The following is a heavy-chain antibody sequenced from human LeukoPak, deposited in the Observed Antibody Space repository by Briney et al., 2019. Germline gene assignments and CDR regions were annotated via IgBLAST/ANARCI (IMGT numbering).Heavy chain of an antibody. D-gene: IGHD3-22*01. J-gene: IGHJ4*02. Sequence: PSETLSLTCTVSGGSVTNTNFSWGWLRQPPGKVLEWIGTIFYSGTTNYSPSLRSRISMSVDTSKDQFSLELSSVTAADTAVYYCARPPTSGYYPGGPFDYWGQGTLVTVSS. V-gene: IGHV4-39*01. CDR2: IFYSGTT. CDR1: GGSVTNTNFS. CDR3: ARPPTSGYYPGGPFDY.